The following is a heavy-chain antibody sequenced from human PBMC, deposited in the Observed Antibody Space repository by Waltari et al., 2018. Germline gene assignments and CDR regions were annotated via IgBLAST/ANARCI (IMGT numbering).Heavy chain of an antibody. D-gene: IGHD1-1*01. J-gene: IGHJ6*03. CDR1: FTFSSYS. V-gene: IGHV3-21*01. CDR2: ISSSSSYI. Sequence: FTFSSYSMNWVRQAPGTGLEWVSSISSSSSYIYYADSVKGRFTIARDNAKNSLYLQMNSLRAEDTAVYYCATAPRRSRTNWNGAGYYYYYMDVWGKGTTVTVSS. CDR3: ATAPRRSRTNWNGAGYYYYYMDV.